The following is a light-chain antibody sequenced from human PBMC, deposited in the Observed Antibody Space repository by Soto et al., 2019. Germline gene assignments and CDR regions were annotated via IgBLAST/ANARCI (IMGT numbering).Light chain of an antibody. Sequence: EIVMTQSPATLSVSPGERATLSCRASQSVSSKLAWFQQKPGQAPSLLIYGVSTRATGVPVRFSGSGSETQFTLTISSLQSEDFAVYYCQQYYNWPRTFGQGTKVDI. CDR2: GVS. V-gene: IGKV3-15*01. CDR3: QQYYNWPRT. CDR1: QSVSSK. J-gene: IGKJ1*01.